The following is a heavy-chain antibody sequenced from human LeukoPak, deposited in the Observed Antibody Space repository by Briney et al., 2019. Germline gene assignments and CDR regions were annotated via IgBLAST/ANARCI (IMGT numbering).Heavy chain of an antibody. CDR1: GFIFSNYW. D-gene: IGHD5-18*01. Sequence: GGSLRLSCAASGFIFSNYWMAWVRQAPGKGLEWVASIKEDGSDKNYADSVKGRFTISRDNAKNSLSLQMNSLRAEDTAVYYCARDAAYGYDRFDYWGQGTQVTVSS. CDR2: IKEDGSDK. CDR3: ARDAAYGYDRFDY. J-gene: IGHJ4*02. V-gene: IGHV3-7*01.